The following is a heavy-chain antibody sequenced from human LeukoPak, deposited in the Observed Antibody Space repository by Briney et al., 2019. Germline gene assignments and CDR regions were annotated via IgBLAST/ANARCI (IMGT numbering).Heavy chain of an antibody. CDR1: GGSISSYY. D-gene: IGHD1-26*01. V-gene: IGHV4-4*07. CDR3: AREPLDPYVGATTDTKAFDI. J-gene: IGHJ3*02. Sequence: SETLSLTCTVSGGSISSYYWSWIRQPAGKGLEWIGRIYTSGSTNYNPSLKSRVTMSVDTSKNQFSLKLSSVTAADTAVYYCAREPLDPYVGATTDTKAFDIWGQGTMVTVSS. CDR2: IYTSGST.